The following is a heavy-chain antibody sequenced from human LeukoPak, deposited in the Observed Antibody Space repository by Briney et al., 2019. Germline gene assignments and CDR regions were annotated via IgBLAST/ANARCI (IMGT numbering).Heavy chain of an antibody. CDR2: IKQDGSKK. J-gene: IGHJ4*02. CDR3: TRVGYIDEGIDC. D-gene: IGHD5-24*01. V-gene: IGHV3-7*04. CDR1: GFPFSSYW. Sequence: GGSLRLSCVASGFPFSSYWMTWVRQAPGKGLEWVANIKQDGSKKSYVDSVKGRFTISRDNAKNSLYLQMNSLRAEDTAIYYCTRVGYIDEGIDCWGQGTLVIVSS.